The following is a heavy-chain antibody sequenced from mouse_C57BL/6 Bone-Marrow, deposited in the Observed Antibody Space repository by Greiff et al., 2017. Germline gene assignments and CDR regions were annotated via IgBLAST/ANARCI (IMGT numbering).Heavy chain of an antibody. CDR3: ARGGDYDFSAWFAY. V-gene: IGHV1-80*01. CDR2: IYPGDGDT. CDR1: GYAFSSYW. J-gene: IGHJ3*01. Sequence: VQLQQSGAELVKPGASVKISCKASGYAFSSYWMNWVKQRPGKGLEWIGQIYPGDGDTNSNGKFKGKATLTADKSSSTAYMQLSSLTSEDSAVYFCARGGDYDFSAWFAYWGQGTLVTVSA. D-gene: IGHD2-4*01.